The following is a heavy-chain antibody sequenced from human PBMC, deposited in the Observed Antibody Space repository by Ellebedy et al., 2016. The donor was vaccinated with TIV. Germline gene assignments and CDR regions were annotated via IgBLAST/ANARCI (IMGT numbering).Heavy chain of an antibody. V-gene: IGHV1-3*04. D-gene: IGHD1-26*01. Sequence: ASVKVSCXASGYTFPTFSMHWVRQAPGQSLEWMGWINIGNGNIKYSQKFQGRVTITKDTSTSTVYLVLSSLISEDTAVYYCARAAHVGLTGAGGFWGQGTRVTVSS. J-gene: IGHJ4*02. CDR1: GYTFPTFS. CDR2: INIGNGNI. CDR3: ARAAHVGLTGAGGF.